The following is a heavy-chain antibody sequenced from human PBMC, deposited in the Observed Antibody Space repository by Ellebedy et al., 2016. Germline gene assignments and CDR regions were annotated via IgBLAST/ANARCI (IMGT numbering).Heavy chain of an antibody. D-gene: IGHD2-15*01. V-gene: IGHV3-23*01. Sequence: GESLKISXAASGFTFSSYAMSWVRQAPGKGLEWVSAISGSGGSTYYADSVKGRFTISRDNAKNSLYLQMNSLRAEDTALYYCAKDMRVVAANIDGVPVDYWGRGTLVTVSS. J-gene: IGHJ4*02. CDR2: ISGSGGST. CDR1: GFTFSSYA. CDR3: AKDMRVVAANIDGVPVDY.